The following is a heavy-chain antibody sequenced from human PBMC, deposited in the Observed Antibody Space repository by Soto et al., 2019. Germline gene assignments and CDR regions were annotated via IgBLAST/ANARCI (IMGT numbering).Heavy chain of an antibody. CDR3: AREDINESFFDS. D-gene: IGHD2-8*01. CDR1: GGYIGSGGNY. J-gene: IGHJ4*02. Sequence: PSETLSLTCSVSGGYIGSGGNYWSWIRQHPGKGLEWIGFIYYTGHTKYNAALKSRASISADMSENQFSLTLTSVTAADTAVYYCAREDINESFFDSWGPGILVTVSS. CDR2: IYYTGHT. V-gene: IGHV4-31*03.